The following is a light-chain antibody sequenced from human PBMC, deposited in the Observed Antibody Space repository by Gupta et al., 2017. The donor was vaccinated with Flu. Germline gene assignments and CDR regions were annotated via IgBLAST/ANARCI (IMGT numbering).Light chain of an antibody. V-gene: IGLV3-1*01. CDR1: KLGDKY. CDR2: QDS. CDR3: QAWDSSTGV. Sequence: SYELTQPPSVSVSPGQTASITCSGDKLGDKYACWYQQKPGQSPVLVIYQDSKRPSGIPERFSSSTSGTTATLTISGTQAMDDADYSCQAWDSSTGVFGGGTKLTVL. J-gene: IGLJ2*01.